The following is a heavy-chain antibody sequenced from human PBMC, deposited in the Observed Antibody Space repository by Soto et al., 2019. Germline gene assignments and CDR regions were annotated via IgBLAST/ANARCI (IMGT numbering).Heavy chain of an antibody. V-gene: IGHV5-51*01. CDR3: ARHQRDDASRKIDC. Sequence: PGESLEISCQGSGYRFTSNWIGWVRQMPGKGLEWMGIINPADSDIKYSPSFQGQVTISADKSIGTAYLQWRSLKASDTAMYYCARHQRDDASRKIDCWGQGTLVTVSS. J-gene: IGHJ4*02. D-gene: IGHD3-16*01. CDR2: INPADSDI. CDR1: GYRFTSNW.